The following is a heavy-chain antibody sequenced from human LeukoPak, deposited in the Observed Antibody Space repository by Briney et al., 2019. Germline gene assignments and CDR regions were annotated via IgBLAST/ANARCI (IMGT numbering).Heavy chain of an antibody. D-gene: IGHD1-7*01. V-gene: IGHV4-34*01. J-gene: IGHJ5*02. CDR3: ARHRGRNWNYVRFDP. CDR2: INHSGST. CDR1: GFTFSSHA. Sequence: AGGSLRLSCAASGFTFSSHAMNWVRQPPGKGLEWIGEINHSGSTNYNPSLKSRVTISVDTSKNQFSLKLSSVTAADTAVYYCARHRGRNWNYVRFDPWGQGTLVTVSS.